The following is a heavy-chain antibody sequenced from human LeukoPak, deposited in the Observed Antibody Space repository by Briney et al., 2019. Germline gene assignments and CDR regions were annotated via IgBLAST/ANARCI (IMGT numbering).Heavy chain of an antibody. CDR2: ISTSGGSS. V-gene: IGHV3-23*01. D-gene: IGHD3-22*01. CDR3: AIMHPYYDGSGYWVQ. Sequence: PGGSLRLSCAASGFTFSSYAMSWVRQAPGKGLEWVSGISTSGGSSSYADSVKGRFTISRDNPRNTLYVQMNSLRAEDTALYYCAIMHPYYDGSGYWVQWGQGTLVTVSS. CDR1: GFTFSSYA. J-gene: IGHJ4*02.